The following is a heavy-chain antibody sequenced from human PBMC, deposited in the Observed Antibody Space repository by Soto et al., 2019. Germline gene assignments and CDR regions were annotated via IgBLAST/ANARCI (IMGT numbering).Heavy chain of an antibody. V-gene: IGHV4-61*01. CDR1: GASVSSATHF. CDR3: ARTRDNNINYYYALDV. Sequence: PSEILSLTCTVSGASVSSATHFWNWIRQPPRKPLEWLGYIYCSGTTNYNQCLRSLDTISWDRSNDQFSLKLSSVTAADTAVYSCARTRDNNINYYYALDVWGPGTRVPVS. J-gene: IGHJ6*02. CDR2: IYCSGTT. D-gene: IGHD1-20*01.